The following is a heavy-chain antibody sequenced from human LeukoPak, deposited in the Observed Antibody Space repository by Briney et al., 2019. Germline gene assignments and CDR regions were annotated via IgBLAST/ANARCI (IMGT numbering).Heavy chain of an antibody. CDR2: INPNSGGT. Sequence: ASVKVSCKASGYTFTGYYMHWVRQAPGQGLEWMGWINPNSGGTNYAQKFQGRATMTRDTSISTAYMELSRLRSDDTAVYYCAREAGLGPDAFDIWGQGTMVTVSS. V-gene: IGHV1-2*02. D-gene: IGHD6-6*01. J-gene: IGHJ3*02. CDR3: AREAGLGPDAFDI. CDR1: GYTFTGYY.